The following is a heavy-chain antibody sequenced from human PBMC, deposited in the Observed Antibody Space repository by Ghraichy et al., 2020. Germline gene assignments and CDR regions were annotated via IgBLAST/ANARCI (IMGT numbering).Heavy chain of an antibody. D-gene: IGHD3-22*01. CDR3: ASDCREYYYDSSGYGMDV. J-gene: IGHJ6*02. CDR2: IKQDGSEK. V-gene: IGHV3-7*03. CDR1: GFTFSSYW. Sequence: GGSLRLSCAASGFTFSSYWMSWVRQAPGKGLEWVANIKQDGSEKYYVDSVKGRFTISRDNAKNSLYLQMNSLRAEDTAEYYCASDCREYYYDSSGYGMDVWGQGTTVTVSS.